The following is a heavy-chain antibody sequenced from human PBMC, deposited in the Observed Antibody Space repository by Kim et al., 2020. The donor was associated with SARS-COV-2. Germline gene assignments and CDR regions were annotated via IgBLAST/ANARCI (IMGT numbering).Heavy chain of an antibody. V-gene: IGHV4-39*07. Sequence: PSLKSRVTISVDTSKNQFSLKLGSVTAADTAVYYCARLYMIVVVSSYFDYWGQGTLVTVSS. J-gene: IGHJ4*02. CDR3: ARLYMIVVVSSYFDY. D-gene: IGHD3-22*01.